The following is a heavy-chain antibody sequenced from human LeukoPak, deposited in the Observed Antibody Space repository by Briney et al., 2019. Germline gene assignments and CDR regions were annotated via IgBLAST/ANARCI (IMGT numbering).Heavy chain of an antibody. CDR1: GCTFSGYY. CDR2: INPNSGGT. Sequence: ASVKVSCKASGCTFSGYYIHWVRQAPGQGLEWMGWINPNSGGTKYAQNFQGRVTMTRDTSISTAYMGLSRLRSDDTAVYYCAKGRVVAGSKSLTYHWFDPWGQGTLVTVSS. CDR3: AKGRVVAGSKSLTYHWFDP. D-gene: IGHD6-19*01. J-gene: IGHJ5*02. V-gene: IGHV1-2*02.